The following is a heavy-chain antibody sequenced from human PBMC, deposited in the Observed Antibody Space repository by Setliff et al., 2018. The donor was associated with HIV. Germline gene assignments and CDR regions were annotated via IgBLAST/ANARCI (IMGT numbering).Heavy chain of an antibody. D-gene: IGHD2-2*01. Sequence: SETLSLTCTVSGVSINSVLYSWTWIRQLPGKGLEWTGYIYYSGNTYYNPSLKSRLTISLETSKNQFSLKLSSVTAADTAVYYCAGGFRDDIVVVSGRPRTWLDPWGQGTLVTVSS. V-gene: IGHV4-31*03. CDR1: GVSINSVLYS. CDR2: IYYSGNT. CDR3: AGGFRDDIVVVSGRPRTWLDP. J-gene: IGHJ5*02.